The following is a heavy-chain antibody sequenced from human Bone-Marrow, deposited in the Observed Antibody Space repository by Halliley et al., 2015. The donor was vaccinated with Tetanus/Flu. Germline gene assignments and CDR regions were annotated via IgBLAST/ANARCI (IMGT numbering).Heavy chain of an antibody. CDR2: ISAGGGST. V-gene: IGHV3-43*02. J-gene: IGHJ1*01. Sequence: ISAGGGSTYYADSGMGRFTISRDNRRKSLHLQMDSLRSEDTALYYCAKEVIPDYGDFPEALQDWGQGTLVTVSS. CDR3: AKEVIPDYGDFPEALQD. D-gene: IGHD4-17*01.